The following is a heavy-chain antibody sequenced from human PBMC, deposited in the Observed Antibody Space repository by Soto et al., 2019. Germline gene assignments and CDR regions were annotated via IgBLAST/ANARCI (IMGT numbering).Heavy chain of an antibody. CDR1: GYSFTSYW. V-gene: IGHV5-51*01. CDR3: ARHKYSSXWYGENYYYYGMDV. CDR2: IYPGDSDT. Sequence: GESLKISCKGSGYSFTSYWIGWVRQMPGKGLEWMGIIYPGDSDTRYSPSFQGQVTISADKSISTAYLQWSSLKASDTAMYYCARHKYSSXWYGENYYYYGMDVWGQGTTVTVSS. J-gene: IGHJ6*02. D-gene: IGHD6-19*01.